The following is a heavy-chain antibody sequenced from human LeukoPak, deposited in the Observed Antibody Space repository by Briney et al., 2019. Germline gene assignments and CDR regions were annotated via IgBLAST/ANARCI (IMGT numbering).Heavy chain of an antibody. CDR3: AKGKGSPSSSIDW. Sequence: GGSLRLSCAASGFTFNTYAMNWVRQAPGKGLEWVSAISDSGGSTYYADSVKGRFTISRDNSKNTVYLQIHRLRAEDTAVYYCAKGKGSPSSSIDWWGQGTLVTVSS. J-gene: IGHJ4*02. CDR2: ISDSGGST. D-gene: IGHD2-15*01. CDR1: GFTFNTYA. V-gene: IGHV3-23*01.